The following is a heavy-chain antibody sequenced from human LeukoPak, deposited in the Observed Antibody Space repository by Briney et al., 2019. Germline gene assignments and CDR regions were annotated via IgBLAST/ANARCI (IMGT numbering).Heavy chain of an antibody. J-gene: IGHJ4*02. CDR3: ARRPSGDSAFYFDY. D-gene: IGHD2-21*02. CDR2: IYPGDSDT. Sequence: GESLKISCKGSGYSFSNHWIGWMRQRPGRGLEWMGIIYPGDSDTRYSPAFQGQVTISADKSISAAYLQWSSLKASDTAMYYCARRPSGDSAFYFDYWGQGTLVTVSS. V-gene: IGHV5-51*01. CDR1: GYSFSNHW.